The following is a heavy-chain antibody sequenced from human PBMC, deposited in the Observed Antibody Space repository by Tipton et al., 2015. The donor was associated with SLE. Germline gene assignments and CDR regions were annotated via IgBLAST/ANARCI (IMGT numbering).Heavy chain of an antibody. CDR2: INPIFGTA. CDR3: ARGGGTAHYWYFDL. V-gene: IGHV1-69*05. J-gene: IGHJ2*01. D-gene: IGHD5-18*01. Sequence: QLVQSGAEVKKPGASVKLSCKASGYAFSAYYIHWVRQAPGQGLEWVGRINPIFGTANYAQKFQGRVTITTDESTSTAYMELSSLRSEDTAVYYCARGGGTAHYWYFDLWGRGTLVTVSS. CDR1: GYAFSAYY.